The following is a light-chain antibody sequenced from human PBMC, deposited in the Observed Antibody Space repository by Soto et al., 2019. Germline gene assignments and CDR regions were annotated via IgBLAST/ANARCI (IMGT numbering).Light chain of an antibody. CDR2: GAS. Sequence: DMVFTQSPGTLCLSPGERSSWSCRASQSISNNYLAWYRQKPGKAPRLLIYGASNRATGIPDRLIGSGAGPDFTLTISSLEPEDFAVYYCQQYGSSGTCGQGTKVDIK. CDR1: QSISNNY. J-gene: IGKJ1*01. CDR3: QQYGSSGT. V-gene: IGKV3-20*01.